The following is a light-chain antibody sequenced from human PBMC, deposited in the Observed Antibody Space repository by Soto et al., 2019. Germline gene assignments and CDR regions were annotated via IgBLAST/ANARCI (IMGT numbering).Light chain of an antibody. CDR3: QQYNNWPSLT. Sequence: EKVMTQSPATLSVSPGERATLSCRASQNVKTRLAWYQQKPGQAPRLLIFDAFTRATGIPARFSGSASGTDFTLTISSLQSEDSAVYYCQQYNNWPSLTFGGGTKVEIK. CDR2: DAF. J-gene: IGKJ4*01. CDR1: QNVKTR. V-gene: IGKV3-15*01.